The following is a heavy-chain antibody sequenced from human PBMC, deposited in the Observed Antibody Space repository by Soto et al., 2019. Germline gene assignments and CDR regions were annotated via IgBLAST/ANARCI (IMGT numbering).Heavy chain of an antibody. D-gene: IGHD5-18*01. CDR3: ARDTLGGYSYGYTFDY. V-gene: IGHV3-48*01. Sequence: GGSLRLSCAASGFTFSSYSMNWVRQAPGKGLEWVSYISSSSSTIYYADSVKGRFTISRDNSKNTLYLQMNSLRAEDTAVYYCARDTLGGYSYGYTFDYWGQGTLVTVSS. CDR2: ISSSSSTI. CDR1: GFTFSSYS. J-gene: IGHJ4*02.